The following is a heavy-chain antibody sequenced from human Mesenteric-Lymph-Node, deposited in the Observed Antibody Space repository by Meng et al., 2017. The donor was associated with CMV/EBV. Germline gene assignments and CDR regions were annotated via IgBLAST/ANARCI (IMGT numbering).Heavy chain of an antibody. V-gene: IGHV3-30-3*01. J-gene: IGHJ4*02. CDR3: ARSLSGTGYYFDY. D-gene: IGHD1-26*01. Sequence: ASGFTFSSYAMNWVRQAPGKGLEWVAVITYDGNNKYYADSVKGRFTISRDNSKNTLNLQMNSLRAEDTAVYHCARSLSGTGYYFDYWGQGTLVTVSS. CDR2: ITYDGNNK. CDR1: GFTFSSYA.